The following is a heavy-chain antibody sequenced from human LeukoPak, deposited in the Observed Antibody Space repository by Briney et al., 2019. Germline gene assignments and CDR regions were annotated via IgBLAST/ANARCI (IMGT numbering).Heavy chain of an antibody. CDR3: ASALTGEQWQVRYFDY. D-gene: IGHD6-19*01. Sequence: GGSLRLSCAASGFTFSDYYMSWIRQAPGKGLEWVCYISSSGSTIYYADSVKGPFTISRDNAKNSLYLQMNSLRADDTAVYYCASALTGEQWQVRYFDYWGQGDLVTVSS. V-gene: IGHV3-11*04. J-gene: IGHJ4*02. CDR2: ISSSGSTI. CDR1: GFTFSDYY.